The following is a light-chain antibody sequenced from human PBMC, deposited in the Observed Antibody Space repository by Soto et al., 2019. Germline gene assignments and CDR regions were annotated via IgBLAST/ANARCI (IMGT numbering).Light chain of an antibody. CDR2: DAS. Sequence: EIVLTQSPATLSLSPGERATLSCRASQSVSSYLAWYQQQPGQAPRLLIYDASNRATGIPARFSGSGSGADFTLTTSSIEPEDVAVYYCQQRSNWPELTFGGGTKVEIK. CDR1: QSVSSY. CDR3: QQRSNWPELT. J-gene: IGKJ4*01. V-gene: IGKV3-11*01.